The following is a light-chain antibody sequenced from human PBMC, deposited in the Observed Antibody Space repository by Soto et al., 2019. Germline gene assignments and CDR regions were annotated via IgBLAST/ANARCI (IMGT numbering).Light chain of an antibody. V-gene: IGLV1-51*01. CDR1: SSNIGDNY. CDR2: DNN. J-gene: IGLJ2*01. CDR3: GTWDSSLSVAL. Sequence: QSVLTQPPSVSAAPGQKVTISCSGGSSNIGDNYVSWYQQLPGTAPKLLIYDNNKRPSGIPDRFSGSKSGTSATLGITGLQTGDEADYYCGTWDSSLSVALLGGGTKVTV.